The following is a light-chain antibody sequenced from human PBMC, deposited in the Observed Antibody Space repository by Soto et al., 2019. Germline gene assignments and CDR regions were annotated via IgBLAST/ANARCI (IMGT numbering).Light chain of an antibody. V-gene: IGKV1-39*01. CDR1: QNIVKY. Sequence: DIQMTQSPSSLSASVGDRVTITCRASQNIVKYLNWYQQTPGQAAKLLIYVASRLESGVPSRFSRVGSGTFFTLTISSLQPEDFAIYYCQQSYSNLYPFGQGTRLEI. J-gene: IGKJ2*01. CDR2: VAS. CDR3: QQSYSNLYP.